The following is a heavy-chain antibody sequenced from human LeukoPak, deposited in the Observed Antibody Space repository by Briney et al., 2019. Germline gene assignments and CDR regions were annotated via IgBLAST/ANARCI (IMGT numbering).Heavy chain of an antibody. J-gene: IGHJ5*02. D-gene: IGHD3-10*01. V-gene: IGHV3-74*01. Sequence: GGSLRLSCAASGLTFSSHWMHWVRQAPGKGLVWVSRITNDGSSTTYADSVKGRFTISRDNAKNMLYLQMNSLRAEDTAVYYCAKDRDSGSGYYTWGLFDAWGQGTLVTVSS. CDR3: AKDRDSGSGYYTWGLFDA. CDR1: GLTFSSHW. CDR2: ITNDGSST.